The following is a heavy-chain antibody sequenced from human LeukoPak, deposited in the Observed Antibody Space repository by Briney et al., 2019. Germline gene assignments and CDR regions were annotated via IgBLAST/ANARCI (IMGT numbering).Heavy chain of an antibody. Sequence: ASVKVSCKASGYTFTGYYMHWVRQAPGQGLEWMGWINPNSGGTNYAQKFQGRVTMTRDTSISTAYMEPSRLRSDDTAVYYCARRYFDWRYGMDVWGQGTTVTVSS. V-gene: IGHV1-2*02. CDR3: ARRYFDWRYGMDV. D-gene: IGHD3-9*01. CDR2: INPNSGGT. CDR1: GYTFTGYY. J-gene: IGHJ6*02.